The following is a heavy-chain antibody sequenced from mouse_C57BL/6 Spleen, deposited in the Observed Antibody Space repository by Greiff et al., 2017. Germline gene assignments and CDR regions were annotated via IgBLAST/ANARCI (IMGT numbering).Heavy chain of an antibody. D-gene: IGHD2-2*01. J-gene: IGHJ4*01. V-gene: IGHV1-72*01. CDR1: GYTFTSYW. CDR3: ATHGYDEGYYAMDD. CDR2: IDPNSGGT. Sequence: QVQLQQSGAELVKPGASVKLSCKASGYTFTSYWMHWVKQRPGRGLEWIGRIDPNSGGTKYNEKVKSKATMTVDKPSSTAYMQLRSLTSEHSAVYYCATHGYDEGYYAMDDWGQGTSVTVSS.